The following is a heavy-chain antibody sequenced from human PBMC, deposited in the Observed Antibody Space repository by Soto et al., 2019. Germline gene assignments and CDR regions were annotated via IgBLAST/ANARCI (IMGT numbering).Heavy chain of an antibody. CDR2: IYYSGST. CDR1: GGSISSYY. CDR3: ARLTYSSSLDY. J-gene: IGHJ4*02. Sequence: SETLSLTCPVSGGSISSYYWSWIRQPPGKGLEWIGYIYYSGSTNYNPSLKSRVTISVDTSKNQFSLKLSSVTAADTAVYYCARLTYSSSLDYWGQGTLVTVSS. D-gene: IGHD6-13*01. V-gene: IGHV4-59*08.